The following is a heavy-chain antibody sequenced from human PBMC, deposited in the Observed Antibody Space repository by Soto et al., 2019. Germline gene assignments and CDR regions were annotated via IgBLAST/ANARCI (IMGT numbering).Heavy chain of an antibody. CDR3: AKERGPGYCSSTSCYSDAFDI. CDR2: ISYDGSNK. V-gene: IGHV3-30*18. D-gene: IGHD2-2*02. J-gene: IGHJ3*02. CDR1: GFTFSSYA. Sequence: PGGSPRLSCAASGFTFSSYAMHWVLQAPGKGLEWVAVISYDGSNKYYADSVKGRFTISRDNSKNTLYLQMNSLRAEDTAVYYCAKERGPGYCSSTSCYSDAFDIWGQGTMVTV.